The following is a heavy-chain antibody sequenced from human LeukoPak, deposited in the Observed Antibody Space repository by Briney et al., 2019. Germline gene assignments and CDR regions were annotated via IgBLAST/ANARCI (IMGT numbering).Heavy chain of an antibody. CDR3: ARVQSAYCSSSSCYGGYFDY. Sequence: AASVKVSCKASGYTFTSYAMHWVRQAPGQRPEWMGWINASNGNTKYSQKFQGRVTITRDTSASTAYMELSSLRPEDTAVYYCARVQSAYCSSSSCYGGYFDYWGQGTLVTVSS. CDR1: GYTFTSYA. CDR2: INASNGNT. V-gene: IGHV1-3*01. D-gene: IGHD2-2*01. J-gene: IGHJ4*02.